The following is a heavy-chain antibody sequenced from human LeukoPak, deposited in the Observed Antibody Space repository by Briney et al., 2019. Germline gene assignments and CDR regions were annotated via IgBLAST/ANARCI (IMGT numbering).Heavy chain of an antibody. CDR3: AKDDCSGGSCYSNWFDP. CDR2: ISGSGGST. Sequence: TGGSLRLSCAASGFTFSSYAMSWVRQAPGKGLEWVSAISGSGGSTYYADSVKGRFTISRDNSKNTLYLQMNSLRAEDTAVYYCAKDDCSGGSCYSNWFDPWGRGTLVTVSS. V-gene: IGHV3-23*01. CDR1: GFTFSSYA. D-gene: IGHD2-15*01. J-gene: IGHJ5*02.